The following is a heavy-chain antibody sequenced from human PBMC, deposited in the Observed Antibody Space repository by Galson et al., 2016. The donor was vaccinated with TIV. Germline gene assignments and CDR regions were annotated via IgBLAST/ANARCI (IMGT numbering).Heavy chain of an antibody. V-gene: IGHV1-69*02. J-gene: IGHJ4*02. D-gene: IGHD3-9*01. CDR1: GGTFISYT. CDR3: ARADSVDISSTEY. Sequence: SVKVSCKASGGTFISYTLSWVRQAPGQGLEWMGRIIPVLGMTNYAQKFQGRVTITADRFPGTAYLELSSLKPGDPAVYYCARADSVDISSTEYWGQGTLVTVSS. CDR2: IIPVLGMT.